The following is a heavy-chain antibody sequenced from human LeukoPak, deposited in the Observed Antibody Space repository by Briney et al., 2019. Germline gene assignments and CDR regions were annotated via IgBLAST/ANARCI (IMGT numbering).Heavy chain of an antibody. D-gene: IGHD4-11*01. CDR1: GFSFRTYL. Sequence: PGGSLRLSCAASGFSFRTYLMQWVRQAPGKGLMWVSHINGDGSDTTYADSVKGRFTISRDNAKNTLYLQMNSLRAEDTAVYYCVRDNYGVDYWGQGTLVTVSS. J-gene: IGHJ4*02. CDR3: VRDNYGVDY. CDR2: INGDGSDT. V-gene: IGHV3-74*01.